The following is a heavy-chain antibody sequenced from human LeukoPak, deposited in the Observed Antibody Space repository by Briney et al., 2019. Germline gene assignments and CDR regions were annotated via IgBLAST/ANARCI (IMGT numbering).Heavy chain of an antibody. CDR2: ISPDSDNT. CDR1: GYIFTTYA. V-gene: IGHV1-18*01. CDR3: ASLIRLRREDRFYYYYCYMDV. D-gene: IGHD3-16*01. J-gene: IGHJ6*03. Sequence: GASVKVSCKASGYIFTTYAISWIRQVPGQGLEWMGWISPDSDNTNYAQQVQGRVTMTTDTSTSTAYLELRSLRSDDTATYYCASLIRLRREDRFYYYYCYMDVWGKGTTVTVSS.